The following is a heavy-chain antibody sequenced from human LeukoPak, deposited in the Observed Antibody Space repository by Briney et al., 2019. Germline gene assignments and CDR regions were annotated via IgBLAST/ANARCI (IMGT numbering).Heavy chain of an antibody. D-gene: IGHD3-10*01. Sequence: GGSLRLSCAASGFTFSMYWMHWVRQAPGKGLVWVSRIKSDGSTNYADSVKGRFTIPRDNAKNTVALQMNSLRPEDTGVYYCTRAPSEIGSYYPEYFRHWGQGTLVTVSS. CDR3: TRAPSEIGSYYPEYFRH. V-gene: IGHV3-74*01. CDR2: IKSDGST. J-gene: IGHJ1*01. CDR1: GFTFSMYW.